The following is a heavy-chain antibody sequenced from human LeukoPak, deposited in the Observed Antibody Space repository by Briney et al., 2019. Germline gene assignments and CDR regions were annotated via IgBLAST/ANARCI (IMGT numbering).Heavy chain of an antibody. CDR2: IYYSGST. CDR3: ARDLEGRNWFDP. V-gene: IGHV4-59*01. Sequence: SETPSLTCTVSGGSISSYYWSWIRQPPGKGLEWIGYIYYSGSTNYNPSPKSRVTISVDRSKNQFSLKLSSVTAADTAVYYCARDLEGRNWFDPWGQGTLVTVSS. D-gene: IGHD3-10*01. CDR1: GGSISSYY. J-gene: IGHJ5*02.